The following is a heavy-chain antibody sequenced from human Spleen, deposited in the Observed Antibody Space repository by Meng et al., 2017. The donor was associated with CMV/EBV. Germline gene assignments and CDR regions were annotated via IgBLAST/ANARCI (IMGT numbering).Heavy chain of an antibody. V-gene: IGHV3-48*03. Sequence: GESLKISCAASGFTFSGYEMNWVRQAPGKGLEWVSYINSDGTTIYYADSVRGRFTISRDNAKNSLYLQMYSLRAEDTALYYCARGHSRDNWNDYDYWGQGTLVTVSS. CDR3: ARGHSRDNWNDYDY. CDR2: INSDGTTI. J-gene: IGHJ4*02. CDR1: GFTFSGYE. D-gene: IGHD1-1*01.